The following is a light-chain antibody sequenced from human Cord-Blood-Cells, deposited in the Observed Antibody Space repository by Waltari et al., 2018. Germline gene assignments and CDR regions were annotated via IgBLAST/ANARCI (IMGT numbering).Light chain of an antibody. V-gene: IGKV1-12*01. J-gene: IGKJ4*01. CDR1: QGISSW. CDR2: AAS. Sequence: DIQMTQSLSSVSASVGDTVTITCRESQGISSWSAWYQQKPGKAPKLLIYAASSLQSGVPSRFSGSGSGTDFTLTISSLQPEDFATYYCQQANSFPLLTFGGGTKVEIK. CDR3: QQANSFPLLT.